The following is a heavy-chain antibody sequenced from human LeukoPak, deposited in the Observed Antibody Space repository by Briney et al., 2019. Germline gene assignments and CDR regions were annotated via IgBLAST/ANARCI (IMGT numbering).Heavy chain of an antibody. CDR3: TRELSGFDY. D-gene: IGHD1-7*01. CDR1: GFTFSSYA. Sequence: GGSLRLSCAASGFTFSSYAMHWVRQASGKGLEWVGRIRSKANSYATAYAASVKGRFTISRDDSKNTAYLQMNSLKTEDTAVYYCTRELSGFDYWGQGTLVTVSS. J-gene: IGHJ4*02. CDR2: IRSKANSYAT. V-gene: IGHV3-73*01.